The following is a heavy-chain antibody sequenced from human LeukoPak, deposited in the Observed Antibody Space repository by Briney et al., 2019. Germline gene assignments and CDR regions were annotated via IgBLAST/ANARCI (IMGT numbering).Heavy chain of an antibody. CDR2: IIPILGTT. D-gene: IGHD5-18*01. CDR3: ARAGAVDTAMVGPPPIDYYGMDV. J-gene: IGHJ6*02. Sequence: SVNVPCKASGGTFSSYTISWVRQAPGQGLESMPRIIPILGTTNYAQKFQGRVTITADKSTSTAYMELSSLRSEDTAVYYCARAGAVDTAMVGPPPIDYYGMDVWGQGTTVTVSS. V-gene: IGHV1-69*08. CDR1: GGTFSSYT.